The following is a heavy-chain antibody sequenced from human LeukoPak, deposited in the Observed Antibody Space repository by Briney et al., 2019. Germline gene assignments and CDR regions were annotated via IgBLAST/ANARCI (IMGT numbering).Heavy chain of an antibody. CDR2: MNPNSGNT. CDR3: ARDMYYYDRSGYRPYYMDG. CDR1: GYTFTSYD. D-gene: IGHD3-22*01. Sequence: GASVEVSCKASGYTFTSYDINWVRQATGQGLEWMGWMNPNSGNTGYAQKFQGRVTMTRNTSISTAYMELSSLRSEDTAVYYCARDMYYYDRSGYRPYYMDGWGKGATVTVSS. V-gene: IGHV1-8*01. J-gene: IGHJ6*03.